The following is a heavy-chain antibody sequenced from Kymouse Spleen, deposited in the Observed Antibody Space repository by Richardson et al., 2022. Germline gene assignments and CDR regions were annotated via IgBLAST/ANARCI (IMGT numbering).Heavy chain of an antibody. D-gene: IGHD6-19*01. CDR3: ARGPQYSSGWYDY. V-gene: IGHV4-34*01. J-gene: IGHJ4*02. CDR1: GGSFSGYY. CDR2: INHSGST. Sequence: QVQLQQWGAGLLKPSETLSLTCAVYGGSFSGYYWSWIRQPPGKGLEWIGEINHSGSTNYNPSLKSRVTISVDTSKNQFSLKLSSVTAADTAVYYCARGPQYSSGWYDYWGQGTLVTVSS.